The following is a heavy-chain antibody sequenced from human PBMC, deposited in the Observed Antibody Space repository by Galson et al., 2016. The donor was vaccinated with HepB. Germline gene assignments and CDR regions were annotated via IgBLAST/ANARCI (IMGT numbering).Heavy chain of an antibody. D-gene: IGHD3-16*01. CDR2: ISGYSGNI. Sequence: SVKVSCKASGYTFSDYGISWVRQAPGQGLEWVGWISGYSGNIEYAQKFQGRVTLTTSTSTANMELRSLRPDDTAVYYCARWGTYSEKHAFDIWGQGTMVTVSS. CDR3: ARWGTYSEKHAFDI. J-gene: IGHJ3*02. CDR1: GYTFSDYG. V-gene: IGHV1-18*01.